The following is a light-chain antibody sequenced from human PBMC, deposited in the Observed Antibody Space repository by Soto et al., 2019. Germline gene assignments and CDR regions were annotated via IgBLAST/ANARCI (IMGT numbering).Light chain of an antibody. Sequence: EIVMTQSPATLSVSPGERATLSCRASQSVSSNLAWYQQKPGQAPRLLIYGASTRATGIPARFSGSGSGTDFTLTISSLEPEDFAVYYCQQYGSSPWTFGQGTKVDI. V-gene: IGKV3-15*01. CDR3: QQYGSSPWT. CDR1: QSVSSN. CDR2: GAS. J-gene: IGKJ1*01.